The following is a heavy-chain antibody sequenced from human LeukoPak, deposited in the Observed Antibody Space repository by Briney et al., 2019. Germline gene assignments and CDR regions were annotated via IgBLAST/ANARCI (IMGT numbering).Heavy chain of an antibody. CDR3: AKVDSSSWYYRDY. J-gene: IGHJ4*02. V-gene: IGHV3-23*01. CDR2: ISGSGGST. CDR1: GFTLSSYA. Sequence: PGGSLRLSCAASGFTLSSYAMSWGRQAPGKGLEWVSAISGSGGSTYYADSVKGRFTISRDNSKNTLYLQMNSLRAEDTAVYYCAKVDSSSWYYRDYWGQGTLVTVSS. D-gene: IGHD6-13*01.